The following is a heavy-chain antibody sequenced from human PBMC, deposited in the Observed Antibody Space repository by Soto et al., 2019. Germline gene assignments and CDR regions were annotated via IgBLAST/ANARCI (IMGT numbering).Heavy chain of an antibody. J-gene: IGHJ5*02. CDR3: ARGPAVSRYCISTSCYSPLAQFDP. D-gene: IGHD2-2*01. Sequence: PGGSLRLSCAASGFTFSSYSMNWVRQAPGKGLEWVSSISSSSSYIYYADSVKGRFTISRDNAKNSLYLQMNSLRAEDTAVYYCARGPAVSRYCISTSCYSPLAQFDPWGQGTLVTVSS. V-gene: IGHV3-21*01. CDR1: GFTFSSYS. CDR2: ISSSSSYI.